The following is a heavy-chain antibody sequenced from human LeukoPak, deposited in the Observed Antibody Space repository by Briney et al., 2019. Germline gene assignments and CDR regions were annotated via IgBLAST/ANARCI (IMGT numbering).Heavy chain of an antibody. CDR1: GGTFSSYA. V-gene: IGHV1-69*13. J-gene: IGHJ3*02. CDR2: IIPIFGTA. CDR3: ARSARYYDSSGYYHSFDI. Sequence: SVKVSCKASGGTFSSYAISWVRQAPGQGLEWMGGIIPIFGTANYAQKFQGRVTITADESTTTAYMELSSLRSEETAVYYCARSARYYDSSGYYHSFDIWGQGTTVTVSS. D-gene: IGHD3-22*01.